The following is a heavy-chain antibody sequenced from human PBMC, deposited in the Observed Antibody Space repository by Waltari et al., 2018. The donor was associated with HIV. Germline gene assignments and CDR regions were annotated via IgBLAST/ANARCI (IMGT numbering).Heavy chain of an antibody. CDR2: ISSSGGTI. J-gene: IGHJ4*01. Sequence: QVQLVESGGGLVKPGGSLRLSCAASGSTFSTSYMTWIRQAPGKGLEWISYISSSGGTIYDADSVKGRFTISRDNTKNSLYLQMNSLRVEDTAVYYCTRLRAGQLWLDYWGHGTLVIVSS. D-gene: IGHD3-10*01. CDR1: GSTFSTSY. CDR3: TRLRAGQLWLDY. V-gene: IGHV3-11*04.